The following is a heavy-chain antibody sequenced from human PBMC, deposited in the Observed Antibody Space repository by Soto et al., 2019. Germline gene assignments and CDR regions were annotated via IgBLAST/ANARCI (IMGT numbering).Heavy chain of an antibody. CDR3: ARESEGITIFGVVPSGMDV. Sequence: ASVKVSCKASGYTFTSYAMHWVRQAPGQRLEWMGWINAGNGNTKYSQKFQGRVTITRDTSASTAYMELSSLRSEDTAVYYCARESEGITIFGVVPSGMDVWGQGTTVTVSS. J-gene: IGHJ6*02. V-gene: IGHV1-3*01. CDR1: GYTFTSYA. CDR2: INAGNGNT. D-gene: IGHD3-3*01.